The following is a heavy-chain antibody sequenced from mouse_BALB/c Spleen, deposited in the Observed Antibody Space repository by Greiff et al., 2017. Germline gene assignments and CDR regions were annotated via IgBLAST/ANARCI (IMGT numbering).Heavy chain of an antibody. CDR2: ISDGGSYT. CDR1: GFTFSDYY. Sequence: EVKLQESGGGLVKPGGSLKLSCAASGFTFSDYYMYWVRQTPEKRLEWVATISDGGSYTYYPDSVKGRFTISRDNAKNNLYLQMSSLKSEDTAMYYCARDRRMDYWGQGTSVTVSS. CDR3: ARDRRMDY. J-gene: IGHJ4*01. V-gene: IGHV5-4*02.